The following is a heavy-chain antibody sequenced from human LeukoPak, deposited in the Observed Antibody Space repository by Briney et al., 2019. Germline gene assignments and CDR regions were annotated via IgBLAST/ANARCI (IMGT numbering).Heavy chain of an antibody. Sequence: ASVKVSCKASGYTFTGYYMRWVRQAPGQGLEWMGWINPNSGGTNYAQKFQGRVTMTRDTSISTAYMELSRLRSDDTAVYYCARAGARGYSYGYWGQGTLVTVSS. V-gene: IGHV1-2*02. J-gene: IGHJ4*02. CDR2: INPNSGGT. CDR1: GYTFTGYY. D-gene: IGHD5-18*01. CDR3: ARAGARGYSYGY.